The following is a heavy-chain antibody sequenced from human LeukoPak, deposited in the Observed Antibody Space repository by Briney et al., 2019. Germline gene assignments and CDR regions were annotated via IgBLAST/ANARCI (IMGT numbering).Heavy chain of an antibody. Sequence: SGGSLRLSCAASGFTFDDYAMHSVRQAPGKGLEWVSSISWNSGSIGYADSVKGRFTISRDNAKNSLYLQMHSLRSDDTAVYYCAREWGESTYYYDSSAYWFDYWGQGTLVTVSS. J-gene: IGHJ4*02. V-gene: IGHV3-9*01. CDR1: GFTFDDYA. CDR3: AREWGESTYYYDSSAYWFDY. D-gene: IGHD3-22*01. CDR2: ISWNSGSI.